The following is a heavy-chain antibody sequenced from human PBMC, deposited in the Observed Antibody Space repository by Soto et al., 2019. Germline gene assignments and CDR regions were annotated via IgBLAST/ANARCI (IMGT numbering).Heavy chain of an antibody. V-gene: IGHV3-64*01. D-gene: IGHD3-16*01. J-gene: IGHJ4*02. CDR3: ARGLGGFVN. Sequence: EVQLVESGGGLVQPGGSLRLSCAASGFTFSSYAMHWVRQAPGKGLEYVSAISSNGDSTYYANSVKGRFTISRDNSKNTLYLQMGSLRGEDMAVYFCARGLGGFVNWGQGTLVTVSS. CDR1: GFTFSSYA. CDR2: ISSNGDST.